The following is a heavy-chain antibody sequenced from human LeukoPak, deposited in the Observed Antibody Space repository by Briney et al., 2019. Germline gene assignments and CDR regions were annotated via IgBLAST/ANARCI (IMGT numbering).Heavy chain of an antibody. CDR1: GLTVSPSY. Sequence: GGSLRLSCAVSGLTVSPSYISWVRQAPGKGLEWVSAISGSGGSTYYADSVKGRFTISRDNSKNTLYLQMNSLRAEDTAVYYCAKCGHLKMATTYGDYWGQGTLVTVSS. V-gene: IGHV3-23*01. J-gene: IGHJ4*02. D-gene: IGHD5-24*01. CDR3: AKCGHLKMATTYGDY. CDR2: ISGSGGST.